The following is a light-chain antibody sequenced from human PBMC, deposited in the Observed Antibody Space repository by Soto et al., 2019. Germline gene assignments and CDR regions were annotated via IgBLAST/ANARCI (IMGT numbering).Light chain of an antibody. Sequence: IQSTKSPSTLSAPVGDGVTITCRASQSISVWLAWYQQKAGKAPNLLIYKASRLESGVPSRFSGSGSGTEFTLTISSLQPDDFATYYCQQYNSYSWTFGQGTKVDIK. V-gene: IGKV1-5*03. CDR3: QQYNSYSWT. CDR2: KAS. CDR1: QSISVW. J-gene: IGKJ1*01.